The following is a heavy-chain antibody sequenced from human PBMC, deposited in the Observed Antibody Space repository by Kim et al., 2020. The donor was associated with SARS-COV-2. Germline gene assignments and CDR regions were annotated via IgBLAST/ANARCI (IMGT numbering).Heavy chain of an antibody. V-gene: IGHV3-30-3*01. CDR3: ARDGGNWFDP. Sequence: SIKHYASSGTGRFTSSRDNSKNTLYLQMTGRRAEDTAVYYCARDGGNWFDPWGQGTLVTVSS. CDR2: SIK. J-gene: IGHJ5*02. D-gene: IGHD3-16*01.